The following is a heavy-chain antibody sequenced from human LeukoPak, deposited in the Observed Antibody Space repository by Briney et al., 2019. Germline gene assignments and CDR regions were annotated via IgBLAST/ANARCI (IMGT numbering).Heavy chain of an antibody. Sequence: SVKVSCKASGGTFSSYAISWVRQAPGQGLEWMGGIIPIFGTANYAQKFQGRVTITADESTSTAYMELSSLRSEGTAVYYCARVLGAGYYYYYMDVWGKGTTVTVSS. D-gene: IGHD3-16*01. CDR2: IIPIFGTA. V-gene: IGHV1-69*13. J-gene: IGHJ6*03. CDR1: GGTFSSYA. CDR3: ARVLGAGYYYYYMDV.